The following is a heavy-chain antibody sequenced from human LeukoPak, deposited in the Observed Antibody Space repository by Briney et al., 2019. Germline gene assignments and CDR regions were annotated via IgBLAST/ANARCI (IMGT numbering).Heavy chain of an antibody. CDR2: LNPNSGGT. CDR1: GYTFTGYY. CDR3: ARVRFLEWFFDAFNI. Sequence: ASVKVSCKASGYTFTGYYMHWVRQAPGHGLEWMGWLNPNSGGTNYAQKFQGRVTMTRDTSISTAYMELSRLRSDDTAVYYCARVRFLEWFFDAFNIWGQGTMVTVSS. J-gene: IGHJ3*02. D-gene: IGHD3-3*01. V-gene: IGHV1-2*02.